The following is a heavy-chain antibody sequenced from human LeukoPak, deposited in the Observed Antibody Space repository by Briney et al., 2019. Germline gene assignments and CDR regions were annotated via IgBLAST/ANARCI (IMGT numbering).Heavy chain of an antibody. CDR3: ARLHYGSGSNYFDY. J-gene: IGHJ4*02. CDR1: GGSFSGYY. D-gene: IGHD3-10*01. Sequence: SETLSLTCAVYGGSFSGYYWSWIRQPPGKGLEWIGEINHSGSTNYNPSLKSRVTISVDTSKNQFSLKLSSVTAADTAVYYCARLHYGSGSNYFDYWGQGTLVTVSS. CDR2: INHSGST. V-gene: IGHV4-34*01.